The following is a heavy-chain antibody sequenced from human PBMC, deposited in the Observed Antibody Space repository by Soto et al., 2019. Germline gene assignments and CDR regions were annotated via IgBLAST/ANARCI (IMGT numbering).Heavy chain of an antibody. CDR3: AIANYGDNDY. D-gene: IGHD4-17*01. V-gene: IGHV1-18*01. CDR1: GYIFPSST. CDR2: ISAYNGNI. J-gene: IGHJ4*02. Sequence: QVQLVQSGAEVKKPGASVKVSCKAPGYIFPSSTISWVRQAPGKGLEWMGGISAYNGNIKDAQKFQGRFTMTTDTSTSTAYMELRSLTSDDTAMYYCAIANYGDNDYWGQGTLVTVSS.